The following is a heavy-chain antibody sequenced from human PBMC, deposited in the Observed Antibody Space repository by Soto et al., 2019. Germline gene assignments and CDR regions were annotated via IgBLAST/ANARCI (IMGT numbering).Heavy chain of an antibody. D-gene: IGHD6-13*01. J-gene: IGHJ3*02. CDR2: ISYDGSNE. Sequence: QVQLVESGGGVVQPGRSLRLSCAASGFTFSSYAMHWVRQAPGKGLEWVAVISYDGSNEYYADSVKGRFTVSRDNSKNTLYLQMDNRRAEDTAVYYCAKYSSSWYDNDAFDIWGQGTRVTVSS. CDR3: AKYSSSWYDNDAFDI. CDR1: GFTFSSYA. V-gene: IGHV3-30-3*02.